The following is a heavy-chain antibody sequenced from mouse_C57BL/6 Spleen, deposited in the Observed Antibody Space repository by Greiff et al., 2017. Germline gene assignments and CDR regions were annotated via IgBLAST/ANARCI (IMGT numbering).Heavy chain of an antibody. V-gene: IGHV1-74*01. J-gene: IGHJ3*01. CDR1: GYTFTSYW. CDR3: AIERYEDYDGFGY. D-gene: IGHD2-4*01. Sequence: QVQLQQPGAELVKPGASVKVSCKASGYTFTSYWMHWVKQRPGQGLEWIGRIYPSDSDTNYNQKFKGKATLTVDKSSSTAYMQLSSLTSEDSAVYFCAIERYEDYDGFGYWGQGTLVSVAA. CDR2: IYPSDSDT.